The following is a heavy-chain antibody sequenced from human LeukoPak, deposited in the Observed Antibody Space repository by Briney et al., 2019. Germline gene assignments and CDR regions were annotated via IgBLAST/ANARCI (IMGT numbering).Heavy chain of an antibody. CDR1: GYTFTSYS. CDR2: ISAYNGNT. J-gene: IGHJ4*02. CDR3: ARRTRGYPDY. V-gene: IGHV1-18*01. Sequence: ASVKVSCKASGYTFTSYSITWVRQAPGQGLEWMGWISAYNGNTNYAQKLQGRVTMTTDTSTSTAYMDLRSLRSDDTAVYYCARRTRGYPDYWGQGTLVTVSS. D-gene: IGHD5-12*01.